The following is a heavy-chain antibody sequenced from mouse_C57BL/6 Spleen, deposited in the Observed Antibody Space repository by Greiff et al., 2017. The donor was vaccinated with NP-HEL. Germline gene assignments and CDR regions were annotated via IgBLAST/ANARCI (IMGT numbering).Heavy chain of an antibody. V-gene: IGHV1-69*01. CDR2: IDPSDSYT. CDR3: ARSYDYDEGHYAMDY. CDR1: GYTFTSYW. D-gene: IGHD2-4*01. Sequence: QVQLQQPGAELVMPGASVKLSCKASGYTFTSYWMHWVKQRPGQGLEWIGEIDPSDSYTNYNQKFKGKSTLTVDKSSSTAYMQLSSLTSEDSAVYYCARSYDYDEGHYAMDYWGQGTSVTVSS. J-gene: IGHJ4*01.